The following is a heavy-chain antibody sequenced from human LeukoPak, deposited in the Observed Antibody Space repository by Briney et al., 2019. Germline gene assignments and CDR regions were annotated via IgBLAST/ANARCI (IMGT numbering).Heavy chain of an antibody. J-gene: IGHJ4*02. CDR3: ARRRYYGSGSYKLWSYFDY. Sequence: SETLSLTCTVSGGSISSGSYYWSWIRQPAGKGLEWIGRIYTSGSTNYNPSLKSRVTISVDTSKNQFSLKLSSVTAADTAVYYCARRRYYGSGSYKLWSYFDYWGQGTLVTVSS. CDR2: IYTSGST. CDR1: GGSISSGSYY. D-gene: IGHD3-10*01. V-gene: IGHV4-61*02.